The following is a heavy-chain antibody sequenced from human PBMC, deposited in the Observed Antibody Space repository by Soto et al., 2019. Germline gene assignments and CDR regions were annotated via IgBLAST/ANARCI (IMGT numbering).Heavy chain of an antibody. J-gene: IGHJ5*02. CDR1: GYTFPSYG. Sequence: QVQLVQSGAEVKKPGASVKVSCKASGYTFPSYGISWVRQAPGQGLEWMGWISAYNGNTNYAHKLQDRVTMNTDTSTSTDYMELRSLRSDDTAVYYCARVPGDLSYNFWSGYSRWFDPWGQGTLVNVSS. V-gene: IGHV1-18*04. D-gene: IGHD3-3*01. CDR3: ARVPGDLSYNFWSGYSRWFDP. CDR2: ISAYNGNT.